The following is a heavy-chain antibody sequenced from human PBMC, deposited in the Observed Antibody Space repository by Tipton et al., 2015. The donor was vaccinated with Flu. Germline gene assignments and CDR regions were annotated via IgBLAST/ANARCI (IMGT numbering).Heavy chain of an antibody. Sequence: VQLVQSGGGLIQPGGSLRLSCATSGFTVSSNHMSWVRQAPGKRPECVSVIYRGGNTYDADSVKGRFTISRDNSKDTLYLQMNSLRAEDTAVYYCARVGSRLNSYGMDVWGQGTTVTVSS. V-gene: IGHV3-53*01. CDR2: IYRGGNT. J-gene: IGHJ6*02. CDR1: GFTVSSNH. CDR3: ARVGSRLNSYGMDV. D-gene: IGHD2-15*01.